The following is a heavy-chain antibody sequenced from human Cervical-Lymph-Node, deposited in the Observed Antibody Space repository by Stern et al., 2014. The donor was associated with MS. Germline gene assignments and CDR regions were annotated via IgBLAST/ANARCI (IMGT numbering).Heavy chain of an antibody. CDR3: ARGPWVTIVYPYAFDM. CDR2: INPNSGDS. J-gene: IGHJ3*02. CDR1: GYSFTGYY. V-gene: IGHV1-2*06. D-gene: IGHD4-17*01. Sequence: QVQLVQSGAEVQQPGASMKVSCKASGYSFTGYYLHWVRQAPGQGPELMGRINPNSGDSNYAQNFQDRVTMTRDTSISTVYMELSRLRSDDTAVYYCARGPWVTIVYPYAFDMWGQGTMLTVSS.